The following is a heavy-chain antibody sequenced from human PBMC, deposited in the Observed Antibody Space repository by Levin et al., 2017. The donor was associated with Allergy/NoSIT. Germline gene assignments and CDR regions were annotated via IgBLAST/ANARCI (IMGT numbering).Heavy chain of an antibody. CDR1: GFTFRSYA. D-gene: IGHD6-19*01. V-gene: IGHV3-23*01. CDR2: ITGSGNTT. CDR3: AKAGAVAGSYYFDY. Sequence: GGSLRLSCAASGFTFRSYAMSWVRQAPGKGLEWVSAITGSGNTTYYAGSVKGRFSISRDNSKNTLYLQMNSLRVEDTAVYYCAKAGAVAGSYYFDYWGQGTLVTVSS. J-gene: IGHJ4*02.